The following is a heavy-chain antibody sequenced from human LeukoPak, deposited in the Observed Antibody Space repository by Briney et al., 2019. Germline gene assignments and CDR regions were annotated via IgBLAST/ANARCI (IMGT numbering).Heavy chain of an antibody. V-gene: IGHV3-53*01. J-gene: IGHJ3*02. Sequence: GGSLRLSCAASGITFSSYAMHWVRQAPGKGLEWVSIIYSGGSTFYADSVKGRFTISRDNSKNTLYLQMNSLRAEDTAVYYCARGGSYLSAFDIWGQGTMVTVSS. D-gene: IGHD1-26*01. CDR1: GITFSSYA. CDR3: ARGGSYLSAFDI. CDR2: IYSGGST.